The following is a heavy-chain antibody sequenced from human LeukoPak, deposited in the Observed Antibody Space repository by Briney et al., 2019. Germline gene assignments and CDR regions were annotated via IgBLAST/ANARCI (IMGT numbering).Heavy chain of an antibody. CDR1: GFTVSSNY. Sequence: PGGSLRLSCAASGFTVSSNYMSWVRQAPGKGLEWVSVIYSGGSTYYADSVKGRFTISRDNAKNSLYLQMNSLRAEDTALYHCARGSPYYYYYMDVWGKGTTVTVSS. J-gene: IGHJ6*03. CDR2: IYSGGST. V-gene: IGHV3-53*01. CDR3: ARGSPYYYYYMDV.